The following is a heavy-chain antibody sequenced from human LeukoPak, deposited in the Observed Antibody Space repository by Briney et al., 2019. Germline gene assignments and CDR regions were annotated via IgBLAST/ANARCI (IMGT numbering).Heavy chain of an antibody. J-gene: IGHJ4*02. D-gene: IGHD3-22*01. CDR2: ISPDGSNK. Sequence: GGSLRLSCAASGFTFDSYGLHWVRQAPGKGLEWVAVISPDGSNKYYTDSVKGRFTISRDNSKNTLYLQMNSLRAEDTAVNYCARGLSYYDSSGYYPPSDYWGQGTLVTVSS. V-gene: IGHV3-30*14. CDR1: GFTFDSYG. CDR3: ARGLSYYDSSGYYPPSDY.